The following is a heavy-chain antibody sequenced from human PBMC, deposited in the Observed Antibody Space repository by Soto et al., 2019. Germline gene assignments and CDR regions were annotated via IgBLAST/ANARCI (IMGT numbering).Heavy chain of an antibody. CDR1: GGSISSSNW. V-gene: IGHV4-4*02. CDR2: IYHSGST. CDR3: ARCIAAVGPIDY. Sequence: QVQLQESGPGLVKPSGTLSLTCAVSGGSISSSNWWSWVRQPPGKGLEWIGEIYHSGSTNYNPSLKSRVXXXVHXSKNQFSLKLSSVTAADTAVYYCARCIAAVGPIDYWGQGTLVTVSS. D-gene: IGHD6-13*01. J-gene: IGHJ4*02.